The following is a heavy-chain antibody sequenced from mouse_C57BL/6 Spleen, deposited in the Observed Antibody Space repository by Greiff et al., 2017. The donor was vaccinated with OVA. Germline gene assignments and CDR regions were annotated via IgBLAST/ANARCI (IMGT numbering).Heavy chain of an antibody. CDR1: GFSLTSYG. Sequence: VKVVESGPGLVQPSQSLSITCTVSGFSLTSYGVHWVRQSPGKGLEWLGVIWRGGSTDYNAAFMSRLSITKDNSKSQVFFKMNSLQADDTAIYYCAKPSDGYYGSYAMDYWGQGTSVTVSS. J-gene: IGHJ4*01. V-gene: IGHV2-5*01. CDR3: AKPSDGYYGSYAMDY. D-gene: IGHD2-3*01. CDR2: IWRGGST.